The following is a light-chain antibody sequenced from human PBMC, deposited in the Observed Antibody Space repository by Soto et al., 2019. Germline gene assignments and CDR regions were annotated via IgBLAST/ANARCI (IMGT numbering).Light chain of an antibody. Sequence: EIVLTQSPGTLSLSPGERATLSCRASQSVSSSYLAWYQQKPGQAPRLLIYGASRRATGIPDRFSGRESGTDVTLTITTLEPEDSAVYFCQQYASSPYTFGQGTKRDSK. J-gene: IGKJ2*01. CDR3: QQYASSPYT. CDR2: GAS. V-gene: IGKV3-20*01. CDR1: QSVSSSY.